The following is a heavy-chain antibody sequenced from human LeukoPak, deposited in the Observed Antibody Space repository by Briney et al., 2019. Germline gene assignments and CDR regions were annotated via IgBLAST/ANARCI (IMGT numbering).Heavy chain of an antibody. CDR2: NYYSGST. Sequence: TSETLSLTCTVSGGSISSHYWSWLRQPPGKGLEWIGYNYYSGSTNYNPSLKSRVTISVDTSKNQFSLKLSSVTAADTAVYYCARERTLGGEAGSSWYFDYWGQGTLVTVSS. D-gene: IGHD6-13*01. CDR3: ARERTLGGEAGSSWYFDY. J-gene: IGHJ4*02. CDR1: GGSISSHY. V-gene: IGHV4-59*11.